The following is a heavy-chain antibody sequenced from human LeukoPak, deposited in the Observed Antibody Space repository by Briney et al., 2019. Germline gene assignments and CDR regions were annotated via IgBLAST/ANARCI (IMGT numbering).Heavy chain of an antibody. J-gene: IGHJ6*03. CDR1: GGSFSGYY. Sequence: PSETLSLTCAVYGGSFSGYYWSWIRQPPGKGLEWIGEINHSGSTNYNPSLKSRVTISVDTSKNQFSLKLSSVTAADTAVYYCARGRSTSHSYYMDVWGKGTTVTVSS. CDR3: ARGRSTSHSYYMDV. CDR2: INHSGST. D-gene: IGHD2-2*01. V-gene: IGHV4-34*01.